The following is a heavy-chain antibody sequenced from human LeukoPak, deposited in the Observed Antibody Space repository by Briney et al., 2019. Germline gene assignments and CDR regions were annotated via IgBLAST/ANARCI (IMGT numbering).Heavy chain of an antibody. CDR1: GYTFTSYG. CDR2: ISAYNGNT. V-gene: IGHV1-18*01. Sequence: ASVKVSCKASGYTFTSYGISWVRQAPGQGLEWMGWISAYNGNTNYAQKLQGRVTMTTDTSTSTAYMELRSLRSDDTAVYYCARGSRIAAAGTRLDTDYWGQGTLVTVSS. D-gene: IGHD6-13*01. J-gene: IGHJ4*02. CDR3: ARGSRIAAAGTRLDTDY.